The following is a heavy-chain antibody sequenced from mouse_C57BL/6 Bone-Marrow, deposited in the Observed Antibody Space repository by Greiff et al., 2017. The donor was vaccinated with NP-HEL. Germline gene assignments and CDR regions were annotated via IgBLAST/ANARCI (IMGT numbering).Heavy chain of an antibody. J-gene: IGHJ1*03. CDR2: ISSGGSYT. CDR1: GFTFSSYG. CDR3: ARHYDHWYFDV. V-gene: IGHV5-6*02. Sequence: EVMLVESGGDLVKPGGSLKLSCAASGFTFSSYGMSWVRQTPDKRLEWVATISSGGSYTYYPDSVKGRVTISRDNAKNTLYLQMSSLKSEDTAMYYCARHYDHWYFDVWGTGTTVTVSS. D-gene: IGHD2-3*01.